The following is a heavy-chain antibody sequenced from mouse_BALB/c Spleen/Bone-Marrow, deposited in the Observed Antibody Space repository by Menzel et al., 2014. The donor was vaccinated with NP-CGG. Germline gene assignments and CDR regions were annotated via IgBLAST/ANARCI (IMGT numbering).Heavy chain of an antibody. V-gene: IGHV1-9*01. CDR1: GYTFSSYW. D-gene: IGHD1-1*01. J-gene: IGHJ2*01. Sequence: QVQLQQSGAELMKPGASVKISCKATGYTFSSYWIERVKQRPGHGLEWIGEILPGSGSTNYNEKFKGKATFTADTSSNTAYMQHSSLTSEDSAVYYCARFYYYGSSYYFDYWGQGTTLTVSS. CDR2: ILPGSGST. CDR3: ARFYYYGSSYYFDY.